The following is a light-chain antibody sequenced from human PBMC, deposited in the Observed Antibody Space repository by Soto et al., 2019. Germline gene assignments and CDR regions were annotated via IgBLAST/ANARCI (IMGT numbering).Light chain of an antibody. CDR1: ESIRIH. CDR3: QQYNTFWT. J-gene: IGKJ1*01. Sequence: DIQMTQSPSSLSASIGDRVSIICRASESIRIHLNWYQQKPGQAPRLLIYGASSRATGVPDRFSGSGSGTEFTLTISSLQPDDFATYYCQQYNTFWTFGQGTKVDIK. V-gene: IGKV1-5*02. CDR2: GAS.